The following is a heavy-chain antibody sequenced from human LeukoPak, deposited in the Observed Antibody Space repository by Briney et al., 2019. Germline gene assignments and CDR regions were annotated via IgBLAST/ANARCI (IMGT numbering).Heavy chain of an antibody. Sequence: GASVKVSCKASGYTVTSYYMHWVRQAPGQGLEWMGILNPSGGSSSYAQKFQGRATLTRATSTSTVYMELSSLRSEDTAVYYCARGLVYYYYGMDVWGQGTTVTVSS. CDR1: GYTVTSYY. CDR2: LNPSGGSS. J-gene: IGHJ6*02. D-gene: IGHD6-13*01. CDR3: ARGLVYYYYGMDV. V-gene: IGHV1-46*01.